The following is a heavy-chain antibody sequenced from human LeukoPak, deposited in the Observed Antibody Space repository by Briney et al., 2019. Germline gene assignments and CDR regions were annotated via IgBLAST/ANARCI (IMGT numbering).Heavy chain of an antibody. Sequence: PGGSLRLSCAGSGFTFDDYAMHWVRQAPGKGLEWVSGISWNSGSIGYADSVKGRFTISRDNAKNSLYLQMNSLRAEDTALYYCAKALSYYYGMDVWGQGTTVTVSS. CDR1: GFTFDDYA. V-gene: IGHV3-9*01. J-gene: IGHJ6*02. CDR2: ISWNSGSI. CDR3: AKALSYYYGMDV.